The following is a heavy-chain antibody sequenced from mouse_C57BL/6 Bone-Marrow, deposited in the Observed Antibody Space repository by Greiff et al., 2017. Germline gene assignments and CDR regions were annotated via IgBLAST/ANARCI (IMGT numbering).Heavy chain of an antibody. Sequence: EVKLVESEGGLVQPGSSMKLSCTASGFTFSDYYMAWVRQVPEKGLEWVANINYDGSSTYYLDSLKSRFIISRDNAKNILYLQMSSLKSEDTATYYCARGGGYDEIDYWGQGTTLTVSS. D-gene: IGHD2-2*01. CDR1: GFTFSDYY. CDR2: INYDGSST. J-gene: IGHJ2*01. V-gene: IGHV5-16*01. CDR3: ARGGGYDEIDY.